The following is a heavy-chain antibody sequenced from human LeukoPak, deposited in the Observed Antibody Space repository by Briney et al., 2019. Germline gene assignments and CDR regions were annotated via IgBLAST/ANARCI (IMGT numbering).Heavy chain of an antibody. V-gene: IGHV4-61*02. CDR1: GGSISSGSYY. D-gene: IGHD6-13*01. Sequence: SQTLSLTCTVSGGSISSGSYYWSWIRQPAGKGLEWIGRIYTSGSTNYNPSLKSRVTISVDTSKNQLSLKLSSVTAADTAVYYCARRIAAAPMSWFDPWGQGTLVTVSS. CDR3: ARRIAAAPMSWFDP. CDR2: IYTSGST. J-gene: IGHJ5*02.